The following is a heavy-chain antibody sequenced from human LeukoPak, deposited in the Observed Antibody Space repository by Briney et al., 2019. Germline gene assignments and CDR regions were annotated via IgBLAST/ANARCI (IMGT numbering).Heavy chain of an antibody. CDR2: ISGSGGTT. V-gene: IGHV3-23*01. CDR3: AKCAWFGDAPGGDY. CDR1: GFTFSNSA. D-gene: IGHD3-10*01. J-gene: IGHJ4*02. Sequence: SGGSLRLSCAASGFTFSNSAMSWVRQAAGKGLEWVSAISGSGGTTHYADSVKGRFTISRDNSKNTLYLQMSSLRAKDTAVYYCAKCAWFGDAPGGDYWGQGILVTVSS.